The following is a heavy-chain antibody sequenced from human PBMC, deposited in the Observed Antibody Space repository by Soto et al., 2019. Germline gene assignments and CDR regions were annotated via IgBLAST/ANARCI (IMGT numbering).Heavy chain of an antibody. D-gene: IGHD3-22*01. V-gene: IGHV1-18*01. CDR3: ARVRSPYYYDSSGRFDY. J-gene: IGHJ4*02. CDR1: GYTFTSYG. Sequence: QVQLVQSGAEVKKPVASVKVSCKASGYTFTSYGISWVRQAPGQGLEWMGWISAYNGNTNYAQKLQGRVTMTTDTSTSTAYMELRSLRSDDTAVYYCARVRSPYYYDSSGRFDYWGQGTLVTVSS. CDR2: ISAYNGNT.